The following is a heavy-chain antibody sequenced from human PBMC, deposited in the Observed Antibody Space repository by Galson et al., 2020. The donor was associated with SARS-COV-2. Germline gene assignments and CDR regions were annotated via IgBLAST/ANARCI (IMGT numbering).Heavy chain of an antibody. D-gene: IGHD2-15*01. J-gene: IGHJ6*02. Sequence: SVTPSLTCTVSTGSISGYYWTWIRQPPGKGLEWIGNIYYTGNTKYNPSLKSRVTISVDTSKNQFSLRLGAVTAADTAVYYCARVTPNYGEDVWGQGTTVTVSS. CDR3: ARVTPNYGEDV. CDR1: TGSISGYY. CDR2: IYYTGNT. V-gene: IGHV4-59*08.